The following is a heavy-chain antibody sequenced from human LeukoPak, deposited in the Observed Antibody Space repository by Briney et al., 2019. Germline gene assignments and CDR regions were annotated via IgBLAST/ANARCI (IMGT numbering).Heavy chain of an antibody. Sequence: GGSLRLSCAASGFTFSSYAMSWVRQAPGKGLEWVSAISGSGGSTYYADSVKGRFTISRDNSKNTLYLQMNSLRAEDTAVYYCAKDMATLYRKRTYYAMDVWGQGTTVTVSS. CDR1: GFTFSSYA. J-gene: IGHJ6*02. CDR2: ISGSGGST. D-gene: IGHD5-24*01. V-gene: IGHV3-23*01. CDR3: AKDMATLYRKRTYYAMDV.